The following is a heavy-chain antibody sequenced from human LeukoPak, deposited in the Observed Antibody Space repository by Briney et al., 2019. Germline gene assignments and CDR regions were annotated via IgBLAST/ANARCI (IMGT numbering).Heavy chain of an antibody. J-gene: IGHJ5*02. V-gene: IGHV1-2*02. Sequence: ASVKVSCKASGYTFAGYYLHWLRQTPGQGLEWMGWINPDSGGTNYAQRFHGRVTMTRDTSISTAYMELSSLRSDDTAVYYCASLDLEERRDNWFDHWGQGTLVTVSS. CDR3: ASLDLEERRDNWFDH. CDR1: GYTFAGYY. CDR2: INPDSGGT. D-gene: IGHD3-3*01.